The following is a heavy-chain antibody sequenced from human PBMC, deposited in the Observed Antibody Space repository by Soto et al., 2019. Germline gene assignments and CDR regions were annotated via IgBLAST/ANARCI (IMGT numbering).Heavy chain of an antibody. CDR3: VRVNPTLLDHLDC. D-gene: IGHD2-2*02. V-gene: IGHV3-53*01. CDR2: MRRGGST. Sequence: GGSLRLSCVVSGFSVSGCSIFWVRLAPGKGLEWVSLMRRGGSTDKAAAVKGRLTTTRDKTKNTLCLHMKGLRVEDTAISSYVRVNPTLLDHLDCWGQATLVT. J-gene: IGHJ4*02. CDR1: GFSVSGCS.